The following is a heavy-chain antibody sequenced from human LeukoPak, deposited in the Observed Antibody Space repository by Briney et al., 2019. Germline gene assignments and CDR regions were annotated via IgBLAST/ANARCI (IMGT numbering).Heavy chain of an antibody. Sequence: GASVKVSCKASGGTFSSYTISWVRQAPGQGLEWMGRIIPILGIANYAQKFQGRVTITADKSTSTAYMELSSLRSEDTAVYYCARGNQGGATTFDYWGQGTLVTVSS. D-gene: IGHD1-26*01. CDR3: ARGNQGGATTFDY. J-gene: IGHJ4*02. CDR2: IIPILGIA. CDR1: GGTFSSYT. V-gene: IGHV1-69*02.